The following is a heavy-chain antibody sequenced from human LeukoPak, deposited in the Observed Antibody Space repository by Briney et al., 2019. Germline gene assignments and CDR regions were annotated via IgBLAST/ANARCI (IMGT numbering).Heavy chain of an antibody. CDR2: ISSGDTFT. CDR3: ARVRGYTYGDPLDY. V-gene: IGHV3-21*01. J-gene: IGHJ4*02. CDR1: GFILNRYS. D-gene: IGHD4-17*01. Sequence: GGSLRLSCSVSGFILNRYSLYWVRQAPGKTMEWVSAISSGDTFTNYAASVRGRFTVSRDDAKNSMYLHMSSLRDDDTAVYYCARVRGYTYGDPLDYWGQGTLVTVSS.